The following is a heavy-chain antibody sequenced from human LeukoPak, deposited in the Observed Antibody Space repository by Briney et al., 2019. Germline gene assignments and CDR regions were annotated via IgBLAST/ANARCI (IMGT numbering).Heavy chain of an antibody. CDR2: ISYDGSNK. J-gene: IGHJ4*02. Sequence: PGGSLRLSCAASGFTFSSYAMHWVRQAPGKGLEWVAVISYDGSNKYYADSVKGRFTISRVNSKNTLYLQMNSLRAEDTAVYYCARDWDDSSGYFLDYWGQGTLVTVSS. D-gene: IGHD3-22*01. CDR3: ARDWDDSSGYFLDY. V-gene: IGHV3-30*01. CDR1: GFTFSSYA.